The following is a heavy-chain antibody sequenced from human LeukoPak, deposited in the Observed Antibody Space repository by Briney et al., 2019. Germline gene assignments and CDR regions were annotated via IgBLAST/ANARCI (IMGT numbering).Heavy chain of an antibody. D-gene: IGHD2-2*02. J-gene: IGHJ4*02. CDR1: GYTLTELS. CDR2: FDPEDGET. V-gene: IGHV1-24*01. CDR3: ATFRCSSTSCYIGFDY. Sequence: ASVKVSCKVSGYTLTELSMHWVRQAPGKGREWMGGFDPEDGETIYAQKFQGRVTMTEDTSTDTAYMELSSLRSEDTAVYYCATFRCSSTSCYIGFDYWGQGTLVTVSS.